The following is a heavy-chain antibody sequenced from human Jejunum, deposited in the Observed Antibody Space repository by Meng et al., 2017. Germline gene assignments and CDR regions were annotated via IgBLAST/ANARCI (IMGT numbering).Heavy chain of an antibody. CDR3: ARDGGWVLSGYYRAY. CDR2: ISADGGST. J-gene: IGHJ4*02. D-gene: IGHD3-3*01. Sequence: GESLKISCAASGDSFVRNAVTWVRQAPGKGVEWISTISADGGSTFYADSVKGRFTISRDNSKSMLYLQMNSLRGEDTGVYYCARDGGWVLSGYYRAYWGQGTLVTVSS. V-gene: IGHV3-23*01. CDR1: GDSFVRNA.